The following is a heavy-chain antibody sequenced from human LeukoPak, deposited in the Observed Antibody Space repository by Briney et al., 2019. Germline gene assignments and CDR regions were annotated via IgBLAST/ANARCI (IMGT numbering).Heavy chain of an antibody. Sequence: PSETLSLTCTVSDGSFSSYYWSWIRQPAGKGLEWIGRIYTSGSTSYNPSLKSRVTMSVDTSKKQFSLKLSSVTAADTAVYYCARDTISGHFDYWGQGTLVTVSS. CDR3: ARDTISGHFDY. J-gene: IGHJ4*02. CDR2: IYTSGST. D-gene: IGHD6-25*01. CDR1: DGSFSSYY. V-gene: IGHV4-4*07.